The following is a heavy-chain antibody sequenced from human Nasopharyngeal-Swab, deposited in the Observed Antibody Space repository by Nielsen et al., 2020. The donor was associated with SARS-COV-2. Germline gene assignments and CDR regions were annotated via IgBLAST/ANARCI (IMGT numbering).Heavy chain of an antibody. CDR1: GGSITFSSYY. D-gene: IGHD6-13*01. J-gene: IGHJ6*02. CDR2: VYYSGTT. Sequence: SETLSLTCTVSGGSITFSSYYWGWIRQPPGKGLEWIGAVYYSGTTYYNPSLKSRVTISVDTSKNQFSLKLSSVTAANTAVYYCARGLGDSSSWYGGRYYYYGMDVWGQGTTVTVSS. V-gene: IGHV4-39*07. CDR3: ARGLGDSSSWYGGRYYYYGMDV.